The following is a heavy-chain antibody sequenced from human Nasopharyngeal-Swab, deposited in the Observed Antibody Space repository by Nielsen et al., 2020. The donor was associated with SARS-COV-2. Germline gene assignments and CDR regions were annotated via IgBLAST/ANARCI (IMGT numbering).Heavy chain of an antibody. CDR1: GGSISLGGYY. D-gene: IGHD3-22*01. CDR2: IYYSGST. CDR3: ARVLDSSGYLNWFDP. Sequence: ETLSLTCSVSGGSISLGGYYWSWIRQPPGKGLEWIGYIYYSGSTNYNPSLKSRVTISVDTSKNQFSLKLSSVTAADTAVYYCARVLDSSGYLNWFDPWGQGTLVTVSS. V-gene: IGHV4-61*08. J-gene: IGHJ5*02.